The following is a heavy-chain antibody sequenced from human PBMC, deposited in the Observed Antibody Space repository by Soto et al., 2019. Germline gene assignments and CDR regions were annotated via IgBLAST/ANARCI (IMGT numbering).Heavy chain of an antibody. CDR3: TTGLGHNWNSDVPFDY. D-gene: IGHD1-7*01. J-gene: IGHJ4*02. V-gene: IGHV3-15*07. CDR1: SVSNAW. Sequence: SVSNAWMNWVRQAPGKGLEWVGRIKSKTDGGTTDYAAPVKGRFTISRDDSKNTLYLQKNSLKTEDTAVYYCTTGLGHNWNSDVPFDYWGQGTLVTVSS. CDR2: IKSKTDGGTT.